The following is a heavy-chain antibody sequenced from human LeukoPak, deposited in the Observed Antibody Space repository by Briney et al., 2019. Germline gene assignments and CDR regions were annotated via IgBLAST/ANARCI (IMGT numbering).Heavy chain of an antibody. CDR2: INPNSGGT. CDR1: GYTFTGYY. Sequence: ASVKVSCKASGYTFTGYYMHWVRQAPGQALEWMGWINPNSGGTNYAQKFQGRVTMTRDTSISTAYMELSRLRSDDTAVYYCAREGSAGNAFDIWGQGTMVTVSS. V-gene: IGHV1-2*02. CDR3: AREGSAGNAFDI. J-gene: IGHJ3*02. D-gene: IGHD2-15*01.